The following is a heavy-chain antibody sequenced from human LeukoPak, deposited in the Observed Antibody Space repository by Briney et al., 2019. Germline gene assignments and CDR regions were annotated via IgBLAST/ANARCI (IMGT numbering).Heavy chain of an antibody. CDR3: ARVPGGIAAAGTGWFDP. Sequence: GASVKVSCKGIYYIFSNYGLSWVRQAPGQGLEWMGWISPYNGNKNHAQKFQGRVSMTTDTSTSTAYMELRSLRSEDTAVYYCARVPGGIAAAGTGWFDPWGQGTLVTVSS. V-gene: IGHV1-18*01. CDR2: ISPYNGNK. CDR1: YYIFSNYG. D-gene: IGHD6-13*01. J-gene: IGHJ5*02.